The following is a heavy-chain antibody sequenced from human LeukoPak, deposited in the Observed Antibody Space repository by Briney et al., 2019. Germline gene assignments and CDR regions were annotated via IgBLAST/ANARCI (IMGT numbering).Heavy chain of an antibody. CDR1: GLTLSSYS. V-gene: IGHV3-48*02. D-gene: IGHD5-18*01. CDR3: VRAPSGSSYGYYY. J-gene: IGHJ4*02. CDR2: ISPSSSTI. Sequence: PGGSLRLSCAASGLTLSSYSMNWVRQAPGKGLEWVSYISPSSSTIYYADSVKGRFTISRDNAKNSLYLQMDSLRDEDTAVYYCVRAPSGSSYGYYYWGQGTLVTVSS.